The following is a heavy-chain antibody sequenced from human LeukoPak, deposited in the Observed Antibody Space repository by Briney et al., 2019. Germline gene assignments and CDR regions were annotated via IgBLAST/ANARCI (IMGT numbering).Heavy chain of an antibody. D-gene: IGHD2-21*02. Sequence: ASVNLSRNASGGTFSIYAISRARVARGQGFGWRGGILPIYGTANYAQKVQARVTITTDESTSTAYMELSNLRSEDTAVYYCARARAPVVVTAMDAFDIWGQGTMVTVSS. CDR2: ILPIYGTA. V-gene: IGHV1-69*05. CDR1: GGTFSIYA. CDR3: ARARAPVVVTAMDAFDI. J-gene: IGHJ3*02.